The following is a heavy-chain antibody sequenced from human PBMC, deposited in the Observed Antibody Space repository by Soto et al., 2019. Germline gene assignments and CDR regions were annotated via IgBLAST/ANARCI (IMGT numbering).Heavy chain of an antibody. V-gene: IGHV3-23*01. Sequence: GGSLRLSCAASGLTFSSYAMSWVRRAPGKGLEWVSAISGSSIGTYYADSVKGRFTISRDNSKNTLYLQMNSLRVEDTALYYCASGGYCTSASCRPNYFDYWGQGIPVTVSS. D-gene: IGHD2-2*01. J-gene: IGHJ4*02. CDR2: ISGSSIGT. CDR1: GLTFSSYA. CDR3: ASGGYCTSASCRPNYFDY.